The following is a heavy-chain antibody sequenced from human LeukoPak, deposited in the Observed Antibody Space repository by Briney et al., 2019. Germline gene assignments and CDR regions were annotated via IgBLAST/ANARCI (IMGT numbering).Heavy chain of an antibody. CDR1: GFTFSSYA. J-gene: IGHJ4*02. D-gene: IGHD3-3*01. CDR3: AKTHPYDFWSGYYEGVFDY. V-gene: IGHV3-23*01. Sequence: GGSLRLSCAASGFTFSSYAMSWVRQAPGKGLEWVSGISGSGGSTSYADSVKGRFTISRDDSKNTLYLQMNSLRAEDTDVYYCAKTHPYDFWSGYYEGVFDYWGQGTLVTVSS. CDR2: ISGSGGST.